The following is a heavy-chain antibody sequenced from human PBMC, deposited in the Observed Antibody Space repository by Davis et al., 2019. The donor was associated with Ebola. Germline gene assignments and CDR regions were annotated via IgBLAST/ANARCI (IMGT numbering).Heavy chain of an antibody. D-gene: IGHD2/OR15-2a*01. CDR2: INTKTENP. Sequence: GESLKISCTASGYTFSNYVVNWVRQAPGQGLEWMGWINTKTENPTYAQGFTGRFVFSLDTSVSTAYLQISSLEAEDTDIYYCARASCGRIFCVPDELDYWGQGTLVTVSS. J-gene: IGHJ4*02. CDR1: GYTFSNYV. V-gene: IGHV7-4-1*02. CDR3: ARASCGRIFCVPDELDY.